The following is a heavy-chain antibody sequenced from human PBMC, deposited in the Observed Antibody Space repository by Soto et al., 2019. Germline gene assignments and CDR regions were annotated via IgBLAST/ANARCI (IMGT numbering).Heavy chain of an antibody. CDR3: ARGAYYYDNGAFDI. J-gene: IGHJ3*02. D-gene: IGHD3-22*01. Sequence: GGSLRLSCAASGFTFSSYAMHWVRQAPGKGLEWVAVISYDGSNKYYADSVKGRFTISRDNSKNTLYLQMNSLRAEDTAVYYCARGAYYYDNGAFDIWGQGTMVTVSS. V-gene: IGHV3-30-3*01. CDR1: GFTFSSYA. CDR2: ISYDGSNK.